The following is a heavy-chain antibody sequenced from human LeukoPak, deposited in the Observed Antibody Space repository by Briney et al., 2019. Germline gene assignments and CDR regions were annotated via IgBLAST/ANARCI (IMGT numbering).Heavy chain of an antibody. D-gene: IGHD2-2*03. V-gene: IGHV1-8*01. CDR3: ARAPRTWILGRYYYYYYYMDV. J-gene: IGHJ6*03. CDR2: MNPNSGNT. Sequence: ASVKVSCKASGYTFTSYDINWVRQATGQGLEWMGWMNPNSGNTGYAQKFQGRVTMTRNTSISTAYMELSSLRSEDTAVYYCARAPRTWILGRYYYYYYYMDVWGKGTTVTISS. CDR1: GYTFTSYD.